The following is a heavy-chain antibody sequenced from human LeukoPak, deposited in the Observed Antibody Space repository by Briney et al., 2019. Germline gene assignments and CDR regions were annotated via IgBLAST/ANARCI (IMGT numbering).Heavy chain of an antibody. J-gene: IGHJ4*02. CDR1: GFYFANYA. CDR3: AKWGYCSGGSCYYYFDY. CDR2: TVGGGSPNT. Sequence: QPGGSLRLSCAASGFYFANYAMSWVRQAPGKGLEWVSATVGGGSPNTYYADSVKGRFTISRDNSKNTLYLQMNSLRAEDTAVYYCAKWGYCSGGSCYYYFDYWGQGTLVTVSS. D-gene: IGHD2-15*01. V-gene: IGHV3-23*01.